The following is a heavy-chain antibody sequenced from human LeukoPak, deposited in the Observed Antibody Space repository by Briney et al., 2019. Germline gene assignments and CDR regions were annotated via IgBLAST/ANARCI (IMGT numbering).Heavy chain of an antibody. CDR3: ARDGLYYYDSSGPGGY. J-gene: IGHJ4*02. CDR2: INPSGGST. Sequence: ASVKVSCKASGYTFTSYYMHWVRQAPGQGLEWMGIINPSGGSTSYAQKFQGRVTMTRDTSTSTVYMELSSLRSEDTAVYYCARDGLYYYDSSGPGGYWGQGTLVTVSS. CDR1: GYTFTSYY. D-gene: IGHD3-22*01. V-gene: IGHV1-46*01.